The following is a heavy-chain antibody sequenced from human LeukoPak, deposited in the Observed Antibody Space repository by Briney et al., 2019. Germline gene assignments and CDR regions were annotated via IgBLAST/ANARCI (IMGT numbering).Heavy chain of an antibody. V-gene: IGHV3-30*18. CDR1: GFTFSSYG. J-gene: IGHJ6*02. CDR2: ISYDGSNK. D-gene: IGHD3-16*02. Sequence: PGGSLRLSCAASGFTFSSYGMHWVRQAPGKGLEWVAVISYDGSNKYYADSVKGRFTISRDNSKNTLYLQMNSLRAEDTAVYYCAKVDYDYVWGSYRPYYYYGMDVWGQGTTVTVSS. CDR3: AKVDYDYVWGSYRPYYYYGMDV.